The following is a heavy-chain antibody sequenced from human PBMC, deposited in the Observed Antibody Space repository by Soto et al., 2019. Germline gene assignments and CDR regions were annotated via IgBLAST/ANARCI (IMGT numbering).Heavy chain of an antibody. V-gene: IGHV4-31*03. CDR2: IYYSGST. D-gene: IGHD3-9*01. J-gene: IGHJ4*02. CDR1: GGSISSGGYY. Sequence: SETLSLTCTVSGGSISSGGYYWSWIRQHPGKGLEWIGYIYYSGSTYYNPSLKSRVTISVYTSKNQFSLKLSSVTAADTAVYYCARGHILTGFVDWGQGTLVTVSS. CDR3: ARGHILTGFVD.